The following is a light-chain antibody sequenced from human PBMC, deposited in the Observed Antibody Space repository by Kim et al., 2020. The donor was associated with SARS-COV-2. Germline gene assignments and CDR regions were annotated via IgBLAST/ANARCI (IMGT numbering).Light chain of an antibody. CDR3: QNYNSAPRT. V-gene: IGKV1-27*01. J-gene: IGKJ1*01. CDR1: QGISNN. Sequence: DIKMTQSPSSLSASVGDRVTITCRASQGISNNLAWYQQKPGKVPNLLIFAASTLQSGVPSRFSGSGSGTDFTLTISSLHPEDVVSYYCQNYNSAPRTFCQGTKVDIK. CDR2: AAS.